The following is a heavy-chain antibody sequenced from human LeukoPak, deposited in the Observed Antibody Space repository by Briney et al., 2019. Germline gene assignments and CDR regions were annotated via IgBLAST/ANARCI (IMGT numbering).Heavy chain of an antibody. V-gene: IGHV3-7*01. Sequence: SGGSLRLSCAASGFTFSSYWMNWVRQAPGKGLEWVANIKQDGSEKSYVDSVKGRFTIPRGNAKNSLYLQMNSLRAEDTAVYYCAREGYSYAYYFDYWGQGTLVTVSP. J-gene: IGHJ4*02. CDR1: GFTFSSYW. CDR2: IKQDGSEK. D-gene: IGHD5-18*01. CDR3: AREGYSYAYYFDY.